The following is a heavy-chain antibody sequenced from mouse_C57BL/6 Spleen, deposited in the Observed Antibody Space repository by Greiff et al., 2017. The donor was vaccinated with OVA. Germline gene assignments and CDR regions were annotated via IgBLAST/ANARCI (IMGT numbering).Heavy chain of an antibody. CDR3: AGYSYGYDDGLAY. CDR1: GYTFTSYW. D-gene: IGHD2-2*01. V-gene: IGHV1-55*01. J-gene: IGHJ3*01. Sequence: QVQLQQPGAELVKPGASVKMSCKASGYTFTSYWITWVKQRPGQGLEWIGDIYPGSGSTNYTEQFKSKATLTVDTSSSTAYMQLSSLTSEDSAVYCVAGYSYGYDDGLAYWGQGTLVTVSA. CDR2: IYPGSGST.